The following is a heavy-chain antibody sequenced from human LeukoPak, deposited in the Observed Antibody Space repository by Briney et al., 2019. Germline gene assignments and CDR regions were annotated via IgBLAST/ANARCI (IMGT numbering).Heavy chain of an antibody. CDR1: GGSFSGYY. CDR2: INHSGST. V-gene: IGHV4-34*01. Sequence: SETLSLTCAVYGGSFSGYYWSWIRQPPGKGLEWIGEINHSGSTNYNPSLKSRVTISVDTSKNQFSLKLSSVTAADTAAYYCARHSTSGYSSSWYNFDYWGQGTLVTVSS. CDR3: ARHSTSGYSSSWYNFDY. J-gene: IGHJ4*02. D-gene: IGHD6-13*01.